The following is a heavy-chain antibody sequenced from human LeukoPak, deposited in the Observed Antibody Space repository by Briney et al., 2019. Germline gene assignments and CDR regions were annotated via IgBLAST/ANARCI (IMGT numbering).Heavy chain of an antibody. V-gene: IGHV1-69*13. CDR1: GGTFSSYA. Sequence: SVKVSCKASGGTFSSYAISWVRQAPGQGLEWMGGIIPIFGTANYSQKFQGRVTITADESTSTAYMELSSLRSEDTAVYYCAGLGRRFTFDYWGQGTLVTVSS. CDR3: AGLGRRFTFDY. J-gene: IGHJ4*02. D-gene: IGHD6-19*01. CDR2: IIPIFGTA.